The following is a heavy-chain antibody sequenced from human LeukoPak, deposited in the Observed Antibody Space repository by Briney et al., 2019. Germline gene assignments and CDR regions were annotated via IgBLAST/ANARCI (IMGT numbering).Heavy chain of an antibody. J-gene: IGHJ4*02. CDR2: IYSGGST. D-gene: IGHD3-10*01. CDR3: ARDQYGSGRTR. CDR1: GFTASSNY. Sequence: GGSLRHSCAASGFTASSNYMSWVRQAPGKGLEWVSVIYSGGSTYYADSVKGRFTISRDNSKNALYLQMNSLRAEDTAVYYCARDQYGSGRTRWGQGTLVTVSS. V-gene: IGHV3-53*01.